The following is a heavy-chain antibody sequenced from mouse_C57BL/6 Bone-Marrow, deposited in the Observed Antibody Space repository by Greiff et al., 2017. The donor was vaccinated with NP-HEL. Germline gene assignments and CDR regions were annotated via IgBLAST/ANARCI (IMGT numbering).Heavy chain of an antibody. CDR1: GYTFTNYW. J-gene: IGHJ2*01. D-gene: IGHD1-1*01. CDR2: IDPNSGGT. CDR3: ARYYYGSGYFDY. Sequence: QVQLQQPGAELVKPGASVKLSCKASGYTFTNYWMHWVKQRPGRGLEWIGRIDPNSGGTKYNEKFKSKATLTVDKPSSTAYMPLSSLTSEDSAVYYGARYYYGSGYFDYWGQGTTLTVSS. V-gene: IGHV1-72*01.